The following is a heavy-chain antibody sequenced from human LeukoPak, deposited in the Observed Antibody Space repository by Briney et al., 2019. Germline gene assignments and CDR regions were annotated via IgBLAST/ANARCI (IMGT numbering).Heavy chain of an antibody. CDR1: GYTFTSYG. D-gene: IGHD2-2*01. CDR3: ARDKVDCSSTSCYAFNVWDY. Sequence: ASVKVSCKASGYTFTSYGISWVRQAPGQGLEWMGWINPNSGGTNYAQKFQGRVTMTRGTSISTAYMELSRLRSDDTAVYYCARDKVDCSSTSCYAFNVWDYWGQGTLVTVSS. J-gene: IGHJ4*02. CDR2: INPNSGGT. V-gene: IGHV1-2*02.